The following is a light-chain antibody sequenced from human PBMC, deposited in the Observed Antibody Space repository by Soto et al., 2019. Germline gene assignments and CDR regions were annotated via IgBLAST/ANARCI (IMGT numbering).Light chain of an antibody. Sequence: QSALTQPASVSGSPGQSITISCTGTSSDVGSYNLVSWYQQHPGKAPKLMIYEVSKRPSGVSNRFSGSKSGNTASLTISGLQAEDEAAYYCCSYAGSSTCVFGGGTKLTVL. CDR2: EVS. V-gene: IGLV2-23*02. J-gene: IGLJ3*02. CDR1: SSDVGSYNL. CDR3: CSYAGSSTCV.